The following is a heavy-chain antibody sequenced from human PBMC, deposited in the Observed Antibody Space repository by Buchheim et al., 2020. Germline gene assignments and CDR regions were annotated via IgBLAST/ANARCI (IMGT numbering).Heavy chain of an antibody. Sequence: QVQLVESGGGVVQPGRSLRLSCAASGFTFSSYGMHWVRQAPGKGLEWVAVISYDGSNKYYADSVKGRFTISRDNSKKTLYLQMNSLRAEDTAVYYCAKGPYYDFWSGYFWGQGTL. J-gene: IGHJ4*02. CDR2: ISYDGSNK. V-gene: IGHV3-30*18. CDR1: GFTFSSYG. CDR3: AKGPYYDFWSGYF. D-gene: IGHD3-3*01.